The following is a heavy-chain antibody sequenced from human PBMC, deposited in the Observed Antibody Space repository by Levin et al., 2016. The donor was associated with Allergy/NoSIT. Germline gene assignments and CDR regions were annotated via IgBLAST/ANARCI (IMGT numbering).Heavy chain of an antibody. CDR2: IYWDDDK. CDR3: AHRAGYYDFWSGHFDY. J-gene: IGHJ4*02. V-gene: IGHV2-5*02. D-gene: IGHD3-3*01. Sequence: WIRQPPGKALEWLALIYWDDDKRYSPSLKSRLTITKDTSKNQVVLTMTNMDPVDTATYYCAHRAGYYDFWSGHFDYWGQGPRSPSPQ.